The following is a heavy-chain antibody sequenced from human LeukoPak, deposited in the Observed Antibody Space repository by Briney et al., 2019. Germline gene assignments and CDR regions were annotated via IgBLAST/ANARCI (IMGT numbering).Heavy chain of an antibody. J-gene: IGHJ4*02. CDR2: IRYVGSNK. CDR1: GFTFSNYG. V-gene: IGHV3-30*02. Sequence: GGSLRLSCAASGFTFSNYGMHWVRQAPGKGLEWVTFIRYVGSNKYYADSVKGRFTISRDNSKNTLYLQMNSLRAEDTAMYYCAKDRLRGGYGFDLMNYWGQGTLVTVSS. CDR3: AKDRLRGGYGFDLMNY. D-gene: IGHD5-18*01.